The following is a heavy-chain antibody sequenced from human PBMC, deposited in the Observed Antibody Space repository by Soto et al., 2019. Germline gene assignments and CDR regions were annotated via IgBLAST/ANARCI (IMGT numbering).Heavy chain of an antibody. CDR2: IYWDNDK. CDR3: AHIMITYGGVIALDAFDM. D-gene: IGHD3-16*02. Sequence: QITLKESGPTLVKPTETLTLTCTFSGFSLTTSRVGVAWIRQPPGKALEWLAIIYWDNDKRYRVSLESRLAIPKDTSKNQVVLTMTSLDPVDTATYYCAHIMITYGGVIALDAFDMWGQGTMVTVSS. CDR1: GFSLTTSRVG. J-gene: IGHJ3*02. V-gene: IGHV2-5*02.